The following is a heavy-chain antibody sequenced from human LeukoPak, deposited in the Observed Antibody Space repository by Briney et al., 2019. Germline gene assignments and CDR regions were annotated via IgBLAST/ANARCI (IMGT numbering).Heavy chain of an antibody. CDR3: AKVIAVAGLGAFDI. CDR1: GFTFSSYG. Sequence: SGGSLRLSCAASGFTFSSYGMHWVRQAPGKGLEWVAVISYDGSNKYYADSVKGRFTISRDNSKNTLYLQMNSLRAEDTAVYYCAKVIAVAGLGAFDIWGQGTMVTVSS. CDR2: ISYDGSNK. D-gene: IGHD6-19*01. V-gene: IGHV3-30*18. J-gene: IGHJ3*02.